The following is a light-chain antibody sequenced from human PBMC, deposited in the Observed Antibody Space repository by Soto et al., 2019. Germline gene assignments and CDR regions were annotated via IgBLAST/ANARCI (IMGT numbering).Light chain of an antibody. CDR1: QSVSSGY. Sequence: ELVLTQSPATLSLSPGDTATLSCRATQSVSSGYLAWYQQKPGQAPRLLISGASSRATGIPDRFSGIGSGADFTLTITRLEPEGFAVYYCQHYGSSTRTFGQGTKVEIK. J-gene: IGKJ1*01. CDR3: QHYGSSTRT. CDR2: GAS. V-gene: IGKV3-20*01.